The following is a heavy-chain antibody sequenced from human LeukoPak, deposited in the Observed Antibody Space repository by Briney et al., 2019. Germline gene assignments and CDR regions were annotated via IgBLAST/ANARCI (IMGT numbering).Heavy chain of an antibody. CDR3: ARKGWHHAFDI. CDR2: MNPNSGNT. Sequence: GASVKVSCKASGYTFTNFGITWVRQAPGQGLEWMGWMNPNSGNTGYAQKFQGRVTITRNTSISTAYMELSSLRSEDTAVYYCARKGWHHAFDIWGQGTMVTVSS. V-gene: IGHV1-8*03. J-gene: IGHJ3*02. D-gene: IGHD6-19*01. CDR1: GYTFTNFG.